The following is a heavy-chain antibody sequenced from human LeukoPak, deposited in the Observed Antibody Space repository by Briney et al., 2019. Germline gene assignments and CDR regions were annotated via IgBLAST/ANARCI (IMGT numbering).Heavy chain of an antibody. CDR1: GFTFSSYG. V-gene: IGHV3-30*18. CDR3: AKSRFYYDSSGYYDY. J-gene: IGHJ4*02. Sequence: GKSLRLSCAASGFTFSSYGMHWVRQAPGKGLEWVAVISYDGSNKYYADSVKGRFTISRDNSKNTLYLQMNSLRAEDPAVYYCAKSRFYYDSSGYYDYWGQGTLVTVSS. D-gene: IGHD3-22*01. CDR2: ISYDGSNK.